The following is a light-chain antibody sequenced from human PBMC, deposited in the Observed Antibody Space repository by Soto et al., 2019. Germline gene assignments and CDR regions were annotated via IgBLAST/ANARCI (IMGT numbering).Light chain of an antibody. Sequence: QLVLTQSPSASASLGASVKLTCTLSSGHSNYAISWHQQQPEKGPRFLMRLNNDGSHSKGDGIPDRFSGSSSGAERYLTISSLQSEDEADYYCQTWGTGGVFGGGTKVTVL. CDR1: SGHSNYA. CDR3: QTWGTGGV. CDR2: LNNDGSH. V-gene: IGLV4-69*01. J-gene: IGLJ3*02.